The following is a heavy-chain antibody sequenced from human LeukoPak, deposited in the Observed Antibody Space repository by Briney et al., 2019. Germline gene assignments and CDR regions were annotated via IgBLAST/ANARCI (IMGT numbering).Heavy chain of an antibody. J-gene: IGHJ3*02. V-gene: IGHV4-39*07. D-gene: IGHD3-22*01. CDR2: IYYSGST. CDR1: GGSISSYY. CDR3: ARGDSSGRSAYRGPNDAFDI. Sequence: SETLSLTCTVSGGSISSYYWGWIRQPPGKGLEWIGSIYYSGSTYYNPSLKSRVTISVDTSKNQFSLKLSSVTAADTAVYYCARGDSSGRSAYRGPNDAFDIWGQGTMVTVSS.